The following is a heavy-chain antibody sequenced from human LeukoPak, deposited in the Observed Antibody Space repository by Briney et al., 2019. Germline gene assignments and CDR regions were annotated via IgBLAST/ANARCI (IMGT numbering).Heavy chain of an antibody. CDR1: GGSISSSSYY. J-gene: IGHJ4*02. V-gene: IGHV4-39*07. D-gene: IGHD3-22*01. CDR3: ARDFPYDSSGYPFDY. Sequence: SETLSLTCTVSGGSISSSSYYWGWLRQPPGKGLEWIGSIYYSGSTYYNPSLKSRVTISVDTSKNQFSLKLSSVTAADTAVYYCARDFPYDSSGYPFDYWGQGTLVTVSS. CDR2: IYYSGST.